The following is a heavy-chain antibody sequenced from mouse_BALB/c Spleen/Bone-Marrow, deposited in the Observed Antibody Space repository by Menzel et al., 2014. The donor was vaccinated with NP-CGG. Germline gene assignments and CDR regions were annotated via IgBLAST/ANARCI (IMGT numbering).Heavy chain of an antibody. D-gene: IGHD1-1*01. CDR1: ELNINDTY. J-gene: IGHJ4*01. V-gene: IGHV14-3*02. CDR3: ARYGGRYYAMVY. Sequence: LQQYAFELLSQVRSVHLSCTAYELNINDTYMHWVKQRPEPGLEWIGRLDPANGHTNYDPRFQGKATITAATSSNTAYQQRSSRTSEYTAVYYCARYGGRYYAMVYFGQTTS. CDR2: LDPANGHT.